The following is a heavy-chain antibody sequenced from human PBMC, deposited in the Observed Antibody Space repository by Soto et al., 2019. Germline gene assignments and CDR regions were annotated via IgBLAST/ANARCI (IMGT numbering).Heavy chain of an antibody. CDR1: GGSFSGYC. D-gene: IGHD6-6*01. CDR3: ARVVGSSSVYYYYYGMDV. CDR2: INHSGST. J-gene: IGHJ6*02. V-gene: IGHV4-34*01. Sequence: SETLSLTCAVYGGSFSGYCWSWIRQHPGTGLEWIGEINHSGSTNYNPSLKSRVTISVDTSKNQFSLKLSSVTAADTAVYYCARVVGSSSVYYYYYGMDVWGQGTTVTVSS.